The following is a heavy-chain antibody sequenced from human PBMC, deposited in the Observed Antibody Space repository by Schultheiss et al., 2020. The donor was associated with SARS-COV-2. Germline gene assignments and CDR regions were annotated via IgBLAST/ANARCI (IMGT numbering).Heavy chain of an antibody. V-gene: IGHV4-61*08. CDR3: ARDRAPGYSSSWYDY. D-gene: IGHD6-13*01. Sequence: SETLSLTCAVSGYSISSGGYYWSWIRQHPGKGLEWIGYIYYSGSTNYNPSLESRVTMSVDTSKNQFSLKLSSVTAADTAVYYCARDRAPGYSSSWYDYWGQGTLVTVSS. CDR1: GYSISSGGYY. J-gene: IGHJ4*02. CDR2: IYYSGST.